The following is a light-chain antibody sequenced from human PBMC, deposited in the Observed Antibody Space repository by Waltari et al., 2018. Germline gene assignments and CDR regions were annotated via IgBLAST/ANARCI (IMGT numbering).Light chain of an antibody. J-gene: IGKJ1*01. CDR2: HAS. V-gene: IGKV3-20*01. Sequence: EIVLTQSPGTLSLSPAERATLLCRASQSISKYLAWYQQKPGQAPRLLIYHASSRAAGIPDRFSGSGSGTDFSLSISRLEPEDFAVYYCQHYESLPVTFGQGTKVEIK. CDR3: QHYESLPVT. CDR1: QSISKY.